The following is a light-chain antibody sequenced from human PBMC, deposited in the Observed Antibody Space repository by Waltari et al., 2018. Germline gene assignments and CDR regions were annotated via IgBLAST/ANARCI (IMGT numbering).Light chain of an antibody. CDR1: STHVAGYYP. CDR3: SSYAGGSSLM. V-gene: IGLV2-8*01. Sequence: QSALTQPPSASGSPGQSITISCTGLSTHVAGYYPLFPYQQPPGKAPKLLIYQVTKRPSGVPDRFSGSKSDNTASLAVSGLQAEDEADYYCSSYAGGSSLMFGGGTKLTVL. J-gene: IGLJ3*02. CDR2: QVT.